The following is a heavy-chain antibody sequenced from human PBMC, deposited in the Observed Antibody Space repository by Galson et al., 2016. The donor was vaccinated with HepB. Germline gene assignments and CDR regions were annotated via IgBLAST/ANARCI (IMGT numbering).Heavy chain of an antibody. J-gene: IGHJ6*02. CDR2: ISSSGTVL. Sequence: SLRLSCAASGFSFSDHYMSWIRQAPGKGLESIAYISSSGTVLYYAASGQGRFTISRDNAKKSLYLQMNSLRADDTGVYYCARDPDTSSKVDVWGHGTTVTVSS. CDR1: GFSFSDHY. CDR3: ARDPDTSSKVDV. D-gene: IGHD5-18*01. V-gene: IGHV3-11*01.